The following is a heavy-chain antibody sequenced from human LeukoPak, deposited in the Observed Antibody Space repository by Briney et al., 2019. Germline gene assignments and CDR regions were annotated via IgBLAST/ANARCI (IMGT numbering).Heavy chain of an antibody. CDR1: GFTFNIHA. J-gene: IGHJ4*02. V-gene: IGHV3-23*01. CDR3: AKDQGYSYYYLDY. D-gene: IGHD5-18*01. Sequence: GGSLRLSCAASGFTFNIHAMSWVRQAPGKALEWVSGSNGNGASTYYSDSVKGRFTISRDNSKNTVYLLMSSLRAEDTAVYYCAKDQGYSYYYLDYWGQGTLVTVSS. CDR2: SNGNGAST.